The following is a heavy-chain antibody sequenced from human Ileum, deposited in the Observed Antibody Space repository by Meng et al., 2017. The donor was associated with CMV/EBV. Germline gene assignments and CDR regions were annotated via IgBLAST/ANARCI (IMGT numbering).Heavy chain of an antibody. J-gene: IGHJ4*02. CDR2: INHSGST. D-gene: IGHD2-2*01. V-gene: IGHV4-34*01. CDR1: GGSFSGYY. CDR3: ARYCSSTSCYDYFDY. Sequence: VSGGSFSGYYWSWIRQPPGKGLEWIGEINHSGSTNYNPSLKSRVTISVDTSKNQFSLKLSSVTAADTAVYYCARYCSSTSCYDYFDYWGQGTLVTVSS.